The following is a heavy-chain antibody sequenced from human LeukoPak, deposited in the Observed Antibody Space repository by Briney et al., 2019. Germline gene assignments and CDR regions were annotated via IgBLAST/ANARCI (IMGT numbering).Heavy chain of an antibody. CDR3: ARIFDSGSYY. V-gene: IGHV4-59*01. D-gene: IGHD1-26*01. CDR1: GGSISSYY. Sequence: SETLSLTCTVSGGSISSYYWSWIRQPPGKGLEWIGYIYYSGSTNYNPSLKSRVTISVDTSKNQFSLKLSSVTAADTAVYYCARIFDSGSYYWGQGTLVTVPS. CDR2: IYYSGST. J-gene: IGHJ4*02.